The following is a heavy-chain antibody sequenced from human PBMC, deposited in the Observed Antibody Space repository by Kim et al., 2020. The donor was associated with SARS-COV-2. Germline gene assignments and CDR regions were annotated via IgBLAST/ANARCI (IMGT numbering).Heavy chain of an antibody. CDR3: ARVGYYDSSGDAFDI. J-gene: IGHJ3*02. D-gene: IGHD3-22*01. V-gene: IGHV4-30-4*01. CDR1: GGSISSGDYY. Sequence: SETLSLTCTVSGGSISSGDYYRSWIRQPPGKGLEWIGYIYYSGSTYYNPSLKSRVTISVDTSKNQFSLKLSSVTAADTAVYYCARVGYYDSSGDAFDIWGQGTMVTVSS. CDR2: IYYSGST.